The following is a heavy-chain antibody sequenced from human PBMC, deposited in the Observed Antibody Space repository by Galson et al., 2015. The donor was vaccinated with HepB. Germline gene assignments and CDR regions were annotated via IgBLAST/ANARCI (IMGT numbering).Heavy chain of an antibody. D-gene: IGHD5-12*01. CDR1: GYSFPHYW. CDR2: IEPSDSDT. V-gene: IGHV5-10-1*01. J-gene: IGHJ4*02. Sequence: QSGAEVKKPGETLRISCQGSGYSFPHYWISWVRQMPGKGLEWTGRIEPSDSDTNYSPTFQGHVTISADKSISTAYLQWSSLKAADSAMYYCAKQTRGGSGHKDYWGQGTLVTVSS. CDR3: AKQTRGGSGHKDY.